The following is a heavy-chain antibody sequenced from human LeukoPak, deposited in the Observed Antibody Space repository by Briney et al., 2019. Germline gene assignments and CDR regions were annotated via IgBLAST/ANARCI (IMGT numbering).Heavy chain of an antibody. Sequence: PSETLSLTCAVYGGSFSGYYWSWIRQPPGKGLEWIGEINHSGSTNYNPSLKSRVTISVDTSKNQFSLKLSSVTAADTAVYYCARSPGWLLRPIDAFDIWGQGTMATVSS. J-gene: IGHJ3*02. D-gene: IGHD4-23*01. CDR1: GGSFSGYY. CDR3: ARSPGWLLRPIDAFDI. V-gene: IGHV4-34*01. CDR2: INHSGST.